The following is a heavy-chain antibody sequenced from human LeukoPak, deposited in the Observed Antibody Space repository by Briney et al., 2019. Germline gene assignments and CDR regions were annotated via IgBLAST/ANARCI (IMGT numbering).Heavy chain of an antibody. CDR3: ARGGGDAFDI. J-gene: IGHJ3*02. Sequence: GGSLRLSCAASGFTFSSYGMHWVRQAPGKGLEWVTFIRYDGSNKYYADSVKGRFTISRDNSKNTLFLQMNSLRAEDTAVYFCARGGGDAFDIWGQGTMVTVSS. V-gene: IGHV3-30*02. CDR1: GFTFSSYG. CDR2: IRYDGSNK.